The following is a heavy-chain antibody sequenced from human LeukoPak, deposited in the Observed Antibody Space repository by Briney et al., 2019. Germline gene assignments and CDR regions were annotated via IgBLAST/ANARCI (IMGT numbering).Heavy chain of an antibody. CDR1: GGSFSGYY. J-gene: IGHJ4*02. Sequence: SETLSLTCAVYGGSFSGYYWSWIRQPPGKGLEWIGEINHSGSTNYNPSLKSRVTISVDTSKNRFSLKLSSVTAADTAVYYCARKYGSGSLGYFDYWGQGTLVTVSS. V-gene: IGHV4-34*01. D-gene: IGHD3-10*01. CDR3: ARKYGSGSLGYFDY. CDR2: INHSGST.